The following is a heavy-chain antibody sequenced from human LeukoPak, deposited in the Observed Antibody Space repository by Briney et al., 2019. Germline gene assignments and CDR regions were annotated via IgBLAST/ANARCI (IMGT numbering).Heavy chain of an antibody. D-gene: IGHD3-22*01. Sequence: GASVKVSSKASGGTFSSYTISWVRQAPGQGLEWMGRIIPILGIANYAQKFQGRVTITADKSTSTAYMELSSLRSEDTAVYYCARDGVVRDYDSSGYYDAFDIWGQGTMVTVSS. CDR1: GGTFSSYT. J-gene: IGHJ3*02. CDR3: ARDGVVRDYDSSGYYDAFDI. CDR2: IIPILGIA. V-gene: IGHV1-69*04.